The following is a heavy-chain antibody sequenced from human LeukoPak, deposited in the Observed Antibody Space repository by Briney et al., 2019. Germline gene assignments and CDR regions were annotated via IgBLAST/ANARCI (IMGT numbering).Heavy chain of an antibody. CDR2: MSSRGYPT. CDR3: ARVGIALTSPFDY. Sequence: PGGSLRLSCLASGFTFSDYYMSWVRQAPGKGLGWISYMSSRGYPTYYAESVKGRFTISRDNAKNTLYLQMHNLRTDDTAVYFCARVGIALTSPFDYWGLGTLAAVSS. D-gene: IGHD1-1*01. V-gene: IGHV3-11*01. J-gene: IGHJ4*02. CDR1: GFTFSDYY.